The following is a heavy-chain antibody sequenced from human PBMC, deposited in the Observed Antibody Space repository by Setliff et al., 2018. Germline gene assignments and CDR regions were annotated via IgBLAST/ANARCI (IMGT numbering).Heavy chain of an antibody. V-gene: IGHV5-51*01. CDR3: ARHFRNWYFDY. CDR1: GYSFTSDW. CDR2: IYPGDSGT. J-gene: IGHJ4*02. D-gene: IGHD1-1*01. Sequence: GESLKISCKGSGYSFTSDWIGWVRQMPGKGLEWMGIIYPGDSGTRYSPSFQGQVTISADKSISTAYLQWSSLKASDTAIYYCARHFRNWYFDYWGQGTLVTVSS.